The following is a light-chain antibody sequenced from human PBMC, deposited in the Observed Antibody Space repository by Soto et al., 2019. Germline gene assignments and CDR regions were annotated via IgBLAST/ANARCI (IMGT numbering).Light chain of an antibody. J-gene: IGLJ3*02. CDR2: SNN. CDR1: SSNIGSNT. CDR3: AAWDDSLNGPV. V-gene: IGLV1-44*01. Sequence: QSVLTQPPSASGTPGQRVTISCSGSSSNIGSNTVNWYQQLPGTAPKLLIYSNNQRPSGVPDRFSGSKSGTSASLAISGLQSEDEADYYCAAWDDSLNGPVFGGATNVTVL.